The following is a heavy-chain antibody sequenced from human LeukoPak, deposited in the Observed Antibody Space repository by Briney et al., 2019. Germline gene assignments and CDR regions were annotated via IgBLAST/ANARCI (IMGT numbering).Heavy chain of an antibody. CDR3: ARVWFGELAANWFDP. D-gene: IGHD3-10*01. V-gene: IGHV4-4*02. CDR2: IYHSGST. Sequence: SGTLSLTCAVSGGSISSSNWWSWVRQPPGKGLEWIGEIYHSGSTNYNPSLKSRVTISVDKSKNQFFLKLSSVTAADTAVYYCARVWFGELAANWFDPWGQGTLVTVSS. J-gene: IGHJ5*02. CDR1: GGSISSSNW.